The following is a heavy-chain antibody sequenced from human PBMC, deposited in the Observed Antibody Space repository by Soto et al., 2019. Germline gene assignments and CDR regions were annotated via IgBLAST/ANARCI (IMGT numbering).Heavy chain of an antibody. V-gene: IGHV4-34*01. CDR3: ARGGGSSGYYFDY. D-gene: IGHD3-22*01. CDR1: DGSFSDYY. J-gene: IGHJ4*02. Sequence: SETLSLTCAVYDGSFSDYYWSWIRQPPGKGLEWIGEINHSGSTNYNPSLKSRVTISVDMSKNQFSLKLSSVTAADTAVYYCARGGGSSGYYFDYWGQGTLVTVSS. CDR2: INHSGST.